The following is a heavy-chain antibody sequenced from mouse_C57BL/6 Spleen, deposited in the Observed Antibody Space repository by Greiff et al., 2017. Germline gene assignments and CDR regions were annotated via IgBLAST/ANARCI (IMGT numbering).Heavy chain of an antibody. V-gene: IGHV1-82*01. CDR2: IYPGDGDT. D-gene: IGHD1-2*01. CDR1: GYAFSSSW. Sequence: VKLMESGPELVKPGASVKISCKASGYAFSSSWMNWVKQRPGKGLEWIGRIYPGDGDTNYNGKFKGKATLTADKSSSTAYMQLSSLTSEDSAVYFCARRGTTAYYFDYWGQGTTLTVSS. CDR3: ARRGTTAYYFDY. J-gene: IGHJ2*01.